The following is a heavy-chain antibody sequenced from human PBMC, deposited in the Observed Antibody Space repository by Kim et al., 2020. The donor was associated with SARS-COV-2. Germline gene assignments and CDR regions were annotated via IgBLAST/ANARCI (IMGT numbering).Heavy chain of an antibody. J-gene: IGHJ5*02. CDR2: T. Sequence: TNYNPALKSRVTISVDKSKNQFSLKLSSVTAADTAVYYCARGSSRITLDPWGQGTLVTVSS. D-gene: IGHD3-10*01. V-gene: IGHV4-4*02. CDR3: ARGSSRITLDP.